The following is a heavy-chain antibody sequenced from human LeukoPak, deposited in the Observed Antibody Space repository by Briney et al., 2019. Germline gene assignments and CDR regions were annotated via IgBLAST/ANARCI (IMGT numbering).Heavy chain of an antibody. CDR1: GGSISPYY. CDR2: VHASGSP. Sequence: SETLSLTCTVSGGSISPYYWSWIRQPAGKGLEWIGRVHASGSPNYNPSLKSRVIISVERSKNQFSLNLNSVTAADTAVYYCARGVTYGSGSDQHTTLDYWGQGTLVTVSS. J-gene: IGHJ4*02. D-gene: IGHD3-10*01. V-gene: IGHV4-4*07. CDR3: ARGVTYGSGSDQHTTLDY.